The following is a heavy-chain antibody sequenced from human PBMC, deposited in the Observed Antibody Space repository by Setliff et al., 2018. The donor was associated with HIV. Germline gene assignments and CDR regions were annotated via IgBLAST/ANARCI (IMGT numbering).Heavy chain of an antibody. CDR3: SRSRNLDY. CDR2: INAGNGNT. CDR1: GYTFTNYA. J-gene: IGHJ4*02. Sequence: ASVKVSCKASGYTFTNYAMHWVRQAPGQRLEWMGWINAGNGNTKYSQKFQGRVTITRDTSASTVYMELSSLRSEDTAMYYCSRSRNLDYWGQGTLVTVSS. V-gene: IGHV1-3*01. D-gene: IGHD4-4*01.